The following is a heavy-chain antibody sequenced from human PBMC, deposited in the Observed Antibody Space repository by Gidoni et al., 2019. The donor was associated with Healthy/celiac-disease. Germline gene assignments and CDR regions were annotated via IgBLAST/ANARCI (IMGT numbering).Heavy chain of an antibody. V-gene: IGHV1-69*06. J-gene: IGHJ5*02. Sequence: QVQLVQSGAEVKKPGSSVKVSCKASGGTFSSYALSWVRQAPGQGLEWMGGIIPIFGTANYAQKFQGRVTITADKSTSTAYMELSSLRSEDTAVYYCARVRGTYDYVWGSYFSPHWFDPWGQGTLVTVSS. D-gene: IGHD3-16*01. CDR3: ARVRGTYDYVWGSYFSPHWFDP. CDR2: IIPIFGTA. CDR1: GGTFSSYA.